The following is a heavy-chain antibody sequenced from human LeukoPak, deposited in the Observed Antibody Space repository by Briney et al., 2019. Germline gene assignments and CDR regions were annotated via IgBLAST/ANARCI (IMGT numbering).Heavy chain of an antibody. CDR2: IGGSGTRT. CDR3: AGGRLARYYYYMDV. D-gene: IGHD3-16*01. Sequence: GGSLRLSCSASGFTFTTYGMNWVRQAPGKGLEWVSGIGGSGTRTYYADSVKGRFTISRDNSKNTLYLQMNSLRAEDTAVYYCAGGRLARYYYYMDVWGKGTTVTVSS. CDR1: GFTFTTYG. J-gene: IGHJ6*03. V-gene: IGHV3-23*01.